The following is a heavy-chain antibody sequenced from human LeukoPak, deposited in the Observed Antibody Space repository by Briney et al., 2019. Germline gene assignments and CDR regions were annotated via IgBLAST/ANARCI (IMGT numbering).Heavy chain of an antibody. D-gene: IGHD4-17*01. CDR2: IYPGDSDT. Sequence: PGASLQISCKGSGSTFSSSWIGWVRQLPGKGLEWMGIIYPGDSDTRYSPSFEGQVIISADKSINTAYLQWSSLKATDTGMYFCARQYGRPFDYWGQGTLVTVSS. CDR3: ARQYGRPFDY. J-gene: IGHJ4*02. V-gene: IGHV5-51*01. CDR1: GSTFSSSW.